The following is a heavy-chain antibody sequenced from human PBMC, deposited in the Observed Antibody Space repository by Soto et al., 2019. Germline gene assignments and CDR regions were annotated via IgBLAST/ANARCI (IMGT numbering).Heavy chain of an antibody. Sequence: QVQLVESGGGVVQPGRSLRLSCAASGFTFSSYGMHWVRQAPGKGLEWVAVISYDGSNKYYADSVKGRFTISRDNSKNPLYLQMNSLRAEDTAVYYCAKDHNPFSGSYLFDYWGQGTLVTVSS. CDR1: GFTFSSYG. CDR2: ISYDGSNK. D-gene: IGHD1-26*01. J-gene: IGHJ4*02. V-gene: IGHV3-30*18. CDR3: AKDHNPFSGSYLFDY.